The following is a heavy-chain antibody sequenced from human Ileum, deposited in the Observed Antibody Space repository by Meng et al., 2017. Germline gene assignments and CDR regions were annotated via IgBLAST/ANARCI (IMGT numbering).Heavy chain of an antibody. CDR2: ISGSGGTT. CDR1: GFTFSTYS. CDR3: AKAQAAMAVVITTPFDY. Sequence: GESLKISCAASGFTFSTYSMSWVRQAPGKGLEWVSGISGSGGTTYYADSVKGRFTISRDNSKNTLYLQMNSLRAEDTAVYYCAKAQAAMAVVITTPFDYWGQGTLVTVSS. D-gene: IGHD3-22*01. J-gene: IGHJ4*02. V-gene: IGHV3-23*01.